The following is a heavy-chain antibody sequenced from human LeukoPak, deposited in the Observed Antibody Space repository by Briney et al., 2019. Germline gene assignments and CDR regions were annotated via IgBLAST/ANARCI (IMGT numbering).Heavy chain of an antibody. D-gene: IGHD3-22*01. CDR2: ISGGGGST. CDR3: AKDIDFYDSSGYYSNSVDY. Sequence: PGGSLRLSCAASGFTFDDYAMHWVRQAPGKGLEWVSLISGGGGSTYYADSVKGRFTISRDNSKNTLYLQMNSLRNEDTALYYCAKDIDFYDSSGYYSNSVDYWGQGTLVTVSS. CDR1: GFTFDDYA. V-gene: IGHV3-43*02. J-gene: IGHJ4*02.